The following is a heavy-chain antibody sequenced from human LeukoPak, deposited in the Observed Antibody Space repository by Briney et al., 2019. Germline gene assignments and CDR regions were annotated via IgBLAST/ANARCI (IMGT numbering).Heavy chain of an antibody. D-gene: IGHD4-17*01. Sequence: GGSLRLSCAASGFTFSSYWMSWVRQAPGKGLEWVANIKQDGSEKYYVDSVKGRFTISRDNAKNSLYLQMNSLRAEDTAVYYCAKTPSSVTVVIDYWGQGTLVTVSS. V-gene: IGHV3-7*03. J-gene: IGHJ4*02. CDR2: IKQDGSEK. CDR3: AKTPSSVTVVIDY. CDR1: GFTFSSYW.